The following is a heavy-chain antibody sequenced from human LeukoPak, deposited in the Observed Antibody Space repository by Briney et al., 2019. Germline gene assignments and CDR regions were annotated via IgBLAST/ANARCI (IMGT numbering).Heavy chain of an antibody. D-gene: IGHD6-19*01. V-gene: IGHV3-53*01. CDR3: ARDPPLAGGWYYYYYMDV. J-gene: IGHJ6*03. CDR1: GFTVSSNY. CDR2: IYSGGST. Sequence: GGSLRLSXAASGFTVSSNYMSWVRQAPGKGLEWVSVIYSGGSTYYADSVKGRFTISRDNSKNTLYLQMNSLRAEDTAVYYCARDPPLAGGWYYYYYMDVWGKGTTVTVSS.